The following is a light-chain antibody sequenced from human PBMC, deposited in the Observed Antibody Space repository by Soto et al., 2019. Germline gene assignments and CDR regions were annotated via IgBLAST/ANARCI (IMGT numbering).Light chain of an antibody. CDR3: TSYTRTSTLI. V-gene: IGLV2-8*01. CDR2: EVS. Sequence: QSALTQPPSASGSPGQSVTITCSGTSSDVGEENYVSWYQQHPGKVPKLILYEVSKRPSGVPDRFSGSKSGNTASLTISGLRAEDEADYYCTSYTRTSTLIFGGGTKVTVL. J-gene: IGLJ2*01. CDR1: SSDVGEENY.